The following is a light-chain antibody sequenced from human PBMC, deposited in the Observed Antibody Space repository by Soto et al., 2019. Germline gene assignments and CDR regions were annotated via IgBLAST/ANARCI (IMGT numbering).Light chain of an antibody. CDR2: PAS. CDR3: LQDYNYPYT. V-gene: IGKV1-6*01. Sequence: AIQMTQSPSSLYASVGDRVTITCRASQDITSGLGWFQQKPGKAPKLLIYPASTLQSGVPSRFTGSGSGTDFTLTISSLQPEDFATYYCLQDYNYPYTFGQGTKLEIK. CDR1: QDITSG. J-gene: IGKJ2*01.